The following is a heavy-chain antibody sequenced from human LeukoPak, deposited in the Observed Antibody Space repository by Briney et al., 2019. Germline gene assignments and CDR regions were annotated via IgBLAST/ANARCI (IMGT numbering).Heavy chain of an antibody. CDR3: ARFIIPGYYFDY. J-gene: IGHJ4*02. V-gene: IGHV4-59*08. CDR2: IYYSGST. CDR1: GGSISSYY. Sequence: PSETLSLTCTVSGGSISSYYWSWIRQPPGKGLEWIGYIYYSGSTNYNPSLKSRVTISVDTSKNQFSLKLSSVTAADTAVYYCARFIIPGYYFDYWGQGTLVTVSS. D-gene: IGHD3-10*01.